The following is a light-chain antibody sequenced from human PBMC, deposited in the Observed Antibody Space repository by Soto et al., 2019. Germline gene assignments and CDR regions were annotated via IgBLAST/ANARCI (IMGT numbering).Light chain of an antibody. CDR2: SND. Sequence: QSVLTQPPSASGTPGQRVSISCSGGSSNIGSTSVDWYQQVPGMAPKLLIYSNDQRPSVVPDRISGSKSGTSGSLVISGLQAEDEADYFCATWDYNLNGVVFGGGTQLTVL. CDR1: SSNIGSTS. J-gene: IGLJ2*01. V-gene: IGLV1-44*01. CDR3: ATWDYNLNGVV.